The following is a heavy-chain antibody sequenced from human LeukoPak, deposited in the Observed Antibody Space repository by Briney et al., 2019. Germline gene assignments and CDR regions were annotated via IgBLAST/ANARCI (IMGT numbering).Heavy chain of an antibody. J-gene: IGHJ4*02. CDR3: ARDRSRGVWAYYFDY. V-gene: IGHV4-30-4*08. D-gene: IGHD2-8*01. CDR2: IYYSGST. CDR1: GGSISSGDYY. Sequence: SQTLSLTCTVSGGSISSGDYYWSWIRQPPGKGLEWIGYIYYSGSTYYNPSLKSRVTISVDTSKNQFSLKLSSVTAADTAVYYCARDRSRGVWAYYFDYWGQGTLVTVSS.